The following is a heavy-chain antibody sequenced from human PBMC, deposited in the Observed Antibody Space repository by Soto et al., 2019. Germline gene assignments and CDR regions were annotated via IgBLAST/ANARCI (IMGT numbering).Heavy chain of an antibody. CDR3: ARDIEYSSSSDYGMDV. CDR2: TDYRAKWYN. Sequence: SQTLSLTCAISGDSVSSNRAAWNWIRQSPSRGREWLGRTDYRAKWYNEYAVSVKSRITINPDRSKNQCSLKLNAVTPAEKAVYYCARDIEYSSSSDYGMDVWGQGTTVTVSS. J-gene: IGHJ6*02. D-gene: IGHD6-6*01. V-gene: IGHV6-1*01. CDR1: GDSVSSNRAA.